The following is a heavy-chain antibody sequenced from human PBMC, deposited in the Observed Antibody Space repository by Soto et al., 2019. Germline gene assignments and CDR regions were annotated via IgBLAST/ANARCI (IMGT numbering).Heavy chain of an antibody. V-gene: IGHV4-59*08. D-gene: IGHD5-12*01. J-gene: IGHJ4*02. Sequence: SETLSLTCTVSGGSISNYYWSWVRQPPGKGLEWIGYIFYSGSTNYNPSLKSRVTISVDTSKNQFSLKLSSVTAADTAVYFCARHVAPTMVAIFDYWGQGTLVIVSS. CDR1: GGSISNYY. CDR2: IFYSGST. CDR3: ARHVAPTMVAIFDY.